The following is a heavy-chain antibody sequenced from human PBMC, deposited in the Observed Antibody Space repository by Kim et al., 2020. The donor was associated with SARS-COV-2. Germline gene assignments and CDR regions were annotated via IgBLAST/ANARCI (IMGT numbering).Heavy chain of an antibody. D-gene: IGHD3-16*01. Sequence: GGSLRLSCAASGFTFSSYGMHWVRQAPGKGLEWVAYVWFDGSNNYYADSVKGRFTISRDNSKNMLYLQMNSLRAEDTAVYYCARVLGWGHYNGMDVWGQGTTVTVSS. J-gene: IGHJ6*02. CDR2: VWFDGSNN. CDR3: ARVLGWGHYNGMDV. CDR1: GFTFSSYG. V-gene: IGHV3-33*01.